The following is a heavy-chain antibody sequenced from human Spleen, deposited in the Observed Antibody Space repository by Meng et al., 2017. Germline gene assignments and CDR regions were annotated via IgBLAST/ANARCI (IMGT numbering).Heavy chain of an antibody. Sequence: GESLKISCAASGFTFSSYSMNWVRQAPGKGLGWVSSISSSSSYIYYADSVKGRFTISRDNAKNSLYLQMNSLRAEDTAVYYCARAPCGYSYGCEDGYYFDYWGQGTLVTVSS. CDR2: ISSSSSYI. V-gene: IGHV3-21*01. CDR3: ARAPCGYSYGCEDGYYFDY. D-gene: IGHD5-18*01. J-gene: IGHJ4*02. CDR1: GFTFSSYS.